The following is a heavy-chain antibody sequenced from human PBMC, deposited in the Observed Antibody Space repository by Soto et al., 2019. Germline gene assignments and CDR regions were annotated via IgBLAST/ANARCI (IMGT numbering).Heavy chain of an antibody. CDR1: GYTFTSYY. Sequence: GASVKVSCKASGYTFTSYYMHWVRRAPGQGLEWMGIINPSGGSTSYAQKFQGRVTITRDTSTSTVYMELSSLRSEDTAVYYCARLYGSGNPFDYWGQGTLVTVSS. CDR3: ARLYGSGNPFDY. D-gene: IGHD3-10*01. CDR2: INPSGGST. V-gene: IGHV1-46*01. J-gene: IGHJ4*02.